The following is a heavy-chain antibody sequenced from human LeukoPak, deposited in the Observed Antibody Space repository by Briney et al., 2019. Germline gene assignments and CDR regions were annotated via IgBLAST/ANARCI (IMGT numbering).Heavy chain of an antibody. J-gene: IGHJ4*02. Sequence: GRSLTLSCAASGFTFSTYAIHWVRQAPGKGLEWVLAISFDVRNKYYADSVKGRFTISRDNSKNTLYLQMNSLRAEDTAVYYCAKDGSTRYFDWLFDYWGQGTLVTVSS. CDR3: AKDGSTRYFDWLFDY. CDR2: ISFDVRNK. CDR1: GFTFSTYA. D-gene: IGHD3-9*01. V-gene: IGHV3-30*07.